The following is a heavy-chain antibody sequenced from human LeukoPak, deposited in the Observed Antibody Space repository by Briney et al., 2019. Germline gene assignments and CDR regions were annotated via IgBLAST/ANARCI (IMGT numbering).Heavy chain of an antibody. J-gene: IGHJ4*02. V-gene: IGHV1-46*01. Sequence: ASVKVSCTASGYTFTGYYMHWVRQAPGQGLEINPSGGSTTYAQNFQGRVTMTRDTSTSAVYMEVSSLRSEDTAVYYCARGGSLAVAPHQYYFDYWGQGTLVTVSS. CDR1: GYTFTGYY. CDR3: ARGGSLAVAPHQYYFDY. D-gene: IGHD6-19*01. CDR2: NPSGGST.